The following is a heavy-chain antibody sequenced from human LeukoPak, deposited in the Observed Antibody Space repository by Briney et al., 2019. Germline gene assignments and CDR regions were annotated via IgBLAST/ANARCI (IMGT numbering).Heavy chain of an antibody. J-gene: IGHJ4*02. CDR2: ISGSGDRT. V-gene: IGHV3-23*01. Sequence: GGSLRLSCAASGLTFRSCAMSWVRPAPGKGLEWVSGISGSGDRTYYADSVKGRFTISRDNSKNTLYLQMNTLRAEDTAVYYCAKDFTVVVPTAVALFDYWGQGTLVTVSS. CDR3: AKDFTVVVPTAVALFDY. CDR1: GLTFRSCA. D-gene: IGHD2-2*01.